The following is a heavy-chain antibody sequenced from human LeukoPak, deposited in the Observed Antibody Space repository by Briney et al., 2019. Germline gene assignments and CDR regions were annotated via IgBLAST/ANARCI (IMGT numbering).Heavy chain of an antibody. CDR1: GFTFSSYA. CDR2: ISGSGGRT. Sequence: GGSLRLSCAASGFTFSSYAMSWVRQAPGKGLEWVSAISGSGGRTYYADSVKGRFTISRDNSKNTLYLQMNSLRAEDTAVYYCATRTRKGFIDYWGQGTLVTVSS. CDR3: ATRTRKGFIDY. V-gene: IGHV3-23*01. D-gene: IGHD1-14*01. J-gene: IGHJ4*02.